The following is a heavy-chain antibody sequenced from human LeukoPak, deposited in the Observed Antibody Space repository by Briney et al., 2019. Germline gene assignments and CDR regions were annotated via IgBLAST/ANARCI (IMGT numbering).Heavy chain of an antibody. D-gene: IGHD2-15*01. V-gene: IGHV4-38-2*02. J-gene: IGHJ3*02. CDR3: ARKTKWSDAFDI. CDR1: PYSISSGYY. Sequence: PETLSLTCTVSPYSISSGYYWGWIRQPPGKGLEWIGSIYYSGSTYYNPSLKSRVTISVDTSKNQFSLKLSSVTAVDTAVYYCARKTKWSDAFDIWGQGTMVTVSS. CDR2: IYYSGST.